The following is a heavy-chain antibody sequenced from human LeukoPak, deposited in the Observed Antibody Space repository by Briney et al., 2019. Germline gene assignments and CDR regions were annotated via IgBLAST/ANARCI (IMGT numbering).Heavy chain of an antibody. CDR1: GFSLSTSGVG. V-gene: IGHV2-5*01. CDR2: IYWNDDK. D-gene: IGHD2-21*02. J-gene: IGHJ1*01. CDR3: AHTRQDAYCGGDCLGQAYFQH. Sequence: SGPTLVKPTQTLTLTCTFSGFSLSTSGVGVGWIRQPPGKALEWLALIYWNDDKRYSPSLKSRLTITKDTSKNQVVLIMTNMDPVDTATYYCAHTRQDAYCGGDCLGQAYFQHWGQGTLVTVSS.